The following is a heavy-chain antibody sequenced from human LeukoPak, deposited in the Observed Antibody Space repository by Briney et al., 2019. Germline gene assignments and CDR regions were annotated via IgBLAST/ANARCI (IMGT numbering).Heavy chain of an antibody. J-gene: IGHJ4*02. Sequence: AETLSLTCTVSSYSISSGYYWGWIRQSPGKGLEWIASINHSGITYYNPSLKSRVTISVDTSKNQFSLKLTSVTAADTAVYYCGRDRPTGYYDYWGQGILVTVSS. CDR1: SYSISSGYY. V-gene: IGHV4-38-2*02. CDR2: INHSGIT. D-gene: IGHD3-9*01. CDR3: GRDRPTGYYDY.